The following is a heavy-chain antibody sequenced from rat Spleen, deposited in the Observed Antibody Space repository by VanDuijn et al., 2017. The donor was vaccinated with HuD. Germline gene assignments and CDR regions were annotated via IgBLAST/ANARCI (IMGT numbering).Heavy chain of an antibody. CDR3: TTDHLGYTTDWFAY. Sequence: EVKLVESGGGLVQPGRSLKLSCAASGFTFSDYNMAWVRQTPKKGLEWVATIIYDGSRTYYRDSVKGRFTISRDNAKSTLYLQMDSLRSEDTATYYCTTDHLGYTTDWFAYWGQGTLVTVSS. D-gene: IGHD1-6*01. J-gene: IGHJ3*01. CDR1: GFTFSDYN. CDR2: IIYDGSRT. V-gene: IGHV5S10*01.